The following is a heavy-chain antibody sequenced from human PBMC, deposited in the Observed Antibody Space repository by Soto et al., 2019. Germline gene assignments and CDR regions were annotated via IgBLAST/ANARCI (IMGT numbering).Heavy chain of an antibody. CDR3: ARGSYYSGWV. CDR2: TYYRSKWYS. V-gene: IGHV6-1*01. Sequence: SQTLSLTCAITGDSVSSTSAAWSWIRQSPSRGLEWLGRTYYRSKWYSDYAVSVKSRITINPDTSKNQFSLQLNSVTPEDTAVYYCARGSYYSGWVWGQGTLVTVSS. CDR1: GDSVSSTSAA. J-gene: IGHJ4*02. D-gene: IGHD6-19*01.